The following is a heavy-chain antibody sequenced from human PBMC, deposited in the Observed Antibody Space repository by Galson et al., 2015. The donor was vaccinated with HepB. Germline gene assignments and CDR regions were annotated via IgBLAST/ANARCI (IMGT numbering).Heavy chain of an antibody. Sequence: SVKVSCKASGGTFSSYTISWVRQAPGQGLEWMGRIIPILGIANYAQKFQGRVTITADKSTSTAYMELSSLRSEDTAVYYCARARSDCSGGSCYSGWFDPWGQGTLVTVSS. CDR1: GGTFSSYT. D-gene: IGHD2-15*01. V-gene: IGHV1-69*02. J-gene: IGHJ5*02. CDR3: ARARSDCSGGSCYSGWFDP. CDR2: IIPILGIA.